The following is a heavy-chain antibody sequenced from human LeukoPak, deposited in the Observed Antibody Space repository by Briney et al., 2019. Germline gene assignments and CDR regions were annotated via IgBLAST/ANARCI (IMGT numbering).Heavy chain of an antibody. CDR2: VTNSGDIT. V-gene: IGHV3-23*01. Sequence: PGGSLRLSCAASGFTFSSYAMSWVRQAPGKGLEWVSGVTNSGDITYYADSVKGRFTISRDNSKNTLYLQMNSLRAEDTAVYYCAKDQYQLLVRSYYYYGMDVWGKGTTVTVSS. J-gene: IGHJ6*04. CDR3: AKDQYQLLVRSYYYYGMDV. D-gene: IGHD2-2*01. CDR1: GFTFSSYA.